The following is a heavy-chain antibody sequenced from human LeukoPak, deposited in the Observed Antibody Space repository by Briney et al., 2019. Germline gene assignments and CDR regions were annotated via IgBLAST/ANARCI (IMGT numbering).Heavy chain of an antibody. CDR3: ARGSVQSPPFAY. CDR1: GGSISIGGYS. V-gene: IGHV4-30-2*01. Sequence: SETLSLTCAASGGSISIGGYSWSWNRQPPGKDLEWIGYIYPSGGTYYTPSLKSRVTISVDRSKNQFSLKLSSVTAADTAVYYCARGSVQSPPFAYWGQGTLVTVSS. J-gene: IGHJ4*02. CDR2: IYPSGGT.